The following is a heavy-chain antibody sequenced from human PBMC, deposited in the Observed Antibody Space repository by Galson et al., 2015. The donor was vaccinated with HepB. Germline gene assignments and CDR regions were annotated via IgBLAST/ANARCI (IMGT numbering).Heavy chain of an antibody. CDR2: IYWDNDK. D-gene: IGHD3-10*01. CDR1: GFSLTTTGVG. J-gene: IGHJ4*02. Sequence: PALVKPTQTLTLTCTLSGFSLTTTGVGVGWIRQPPGEALEWLAVIYWDNDKRYNPLLKSRLTITKDTSKNQVVLTMTNMDPLDTATYYCAHRRRLRSYYNSGDLDYWGQGTLVTVSS. V-gene: IGHV2-5*02. CDR3: AHRRRLRSYYNSGDLDY.